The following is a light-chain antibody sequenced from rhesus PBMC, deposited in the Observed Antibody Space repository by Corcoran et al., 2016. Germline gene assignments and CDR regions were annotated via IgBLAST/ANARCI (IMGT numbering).Light chain of an antibody. CDR1: TGAVTSGHY. V-gene: IGLV7-80*01. Sequence: QAVVTQEPSLTVSPGGTVTPTCASSTGAVTSGHYPHWFQPKPGQAPKTLIYATSNKLSWTPARFSGSLHGGKAALTLSGAQPEDEADYYCWRSYSGAHIFGAGTRLTVL. CDR2: ATS. CDR3: WRSYSGAHI. J-gene: IGLJ1*01.